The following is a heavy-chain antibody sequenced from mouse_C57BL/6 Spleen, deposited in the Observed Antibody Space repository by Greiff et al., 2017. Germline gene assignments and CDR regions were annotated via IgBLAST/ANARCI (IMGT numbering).Heavy chain of an antibody. V-gene: IGHV3-6*01. J-gene: IGHJ2*01. CDR1: GYSITSGYY. Sequence: DVQLQESGPGLVKPSQSLSLTCSVTGYSITSGYYWNWIRQFPGNKLEWMGYISYDGSNNYNPYLKNRISITRDTSKNQFCLKLNSVTTEDTATYYCARDHFDYWGQGTTLTVSS. CDR2: ISYDGSN. CDR3: ARDHFDY.